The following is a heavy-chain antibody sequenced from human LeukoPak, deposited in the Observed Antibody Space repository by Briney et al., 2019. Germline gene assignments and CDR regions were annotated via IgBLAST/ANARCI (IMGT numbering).Heavy chain of an antibody. Sequence: GGSLRLSCKGSRYSFTSYWIGWVRQMPGKGLEWMGIIYPGDSDTTYSPSFQGQVTISADKSISTAYLQWSSLKASDTAMYYCARESGYSSGWYPYWGQGTLVTVSS. J-gene: IGHJ4*02. CDR3: ARESGYSSGWYPY. D-gene: IGHD6-19*01. CDR1: RYSFTSYW. V-gene: IGHV5-51*01. CDR2: IYPGDSDT.